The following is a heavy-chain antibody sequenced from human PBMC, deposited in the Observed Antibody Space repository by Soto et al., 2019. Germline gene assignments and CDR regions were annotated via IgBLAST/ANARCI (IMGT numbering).Heavy chain of an antibody. Sequence: GSLRLSCAASGFTFSSYGMHWVRQAPGKGLEWVAVIWYDGSNKYYADSVKGRFTISRDNSKNTLYLQMNSLRAEDTAVYYCARDHFSSINWNYYYGMDVWGQGTTVTVSS. V-gene: IGHV3-33*01. CDR1: GFTFSSYG. J-gene: IGHJ6*02. CDR2: IWYDGSNK. D-gene: IGHD6-13*01. CDR3: ARDHFSSINWNYYYGMDV.